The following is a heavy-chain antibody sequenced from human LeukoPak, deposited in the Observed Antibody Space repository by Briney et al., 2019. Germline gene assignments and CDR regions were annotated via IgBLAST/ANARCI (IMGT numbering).Heavy chain of an antibody. V-gene: IGHV3-30*04. CDR3: ARDPWNYGMDV. CDR1: GFTFSSYA. CDR2: ISYDGSNK. J-gene: IGHJ6*02. D-gene: IGHD3-3*01. Sequence: PGGSLRLSCAASGFTFSSYAMHWVRQAPGKGLEWVAVISYDGSNKYYADSVKGRFTISRDNSKNTLYLQMNSLRAEDTAVYYCARDPWNYGMDVWGQGTTVTVSS.